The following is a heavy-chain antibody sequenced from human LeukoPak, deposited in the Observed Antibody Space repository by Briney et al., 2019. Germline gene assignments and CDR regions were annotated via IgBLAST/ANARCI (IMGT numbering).Heavy chain of an antibody. CDR3: ARAAVATTDEIDY. J-gene: IGHJ4*02. CDR1: GFTFDDYA. V-gene: IGHV3-74*01. D-gene: IGHD5-24*01. CDR2: INSDGSST. Sequence: GGSLRLSCAASGFTFDDYAMHWVRQAPGKGLVWVSRINSDGSSTSYADSVKGRFTISRDNAKNTLYLQMNSLRAEDTAVYYCARAAVATTDEIDYWGQGTLVTVSS.